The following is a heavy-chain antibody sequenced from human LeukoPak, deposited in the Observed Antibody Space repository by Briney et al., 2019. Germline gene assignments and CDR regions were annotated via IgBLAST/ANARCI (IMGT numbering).Heavy chain of an antibody. D-gene: IGHD3-22*01. J-gene: IGHJ3*02. CDR1: GYTFTSYG. V-gene: IGHV1-18*01. Sequence: GASVKVSCKASGYTFTSYGISWVRQAPGQGLEWMGWISAYNGNTNYAQKLQGRVTMTTDTSTSTAYMELRSLRSDDTAVYYCARRITKGRPVVGIKGDILGAGTIVTDSP. CDR3: ARRITKGRPVVGIKGDI. CDR2: ISAYNGNT.